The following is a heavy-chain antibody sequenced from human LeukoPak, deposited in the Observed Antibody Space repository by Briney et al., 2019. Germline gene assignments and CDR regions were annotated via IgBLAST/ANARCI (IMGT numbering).Heavy chain of an antibody. CDR3: ARQSRDGSKTRGYYFDY. CDR1: GYSFTNYW. J-gene: IGHJ4*02. V-gene: IGHV5-51*01. CDR2: NLPADSHT. D-gene: IGHD3-10*01. Sequence: PGESLKISCQVSGYSFTNYWIGWVRQMPGKGLESMGINLPADSHTIYSPSFQGQVTISVDKSISTVYLQWSSLKASDTAMYYCARQSRDGSKTRGYYFDYWGQGTLVTVSS.